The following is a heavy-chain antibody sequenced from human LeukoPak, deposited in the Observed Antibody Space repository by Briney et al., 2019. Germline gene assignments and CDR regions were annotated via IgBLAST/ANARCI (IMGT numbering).Heavy chain of an antibody. CDR2: IYYSGST. Sequence: SETLSLTCTVSGGSISSYYWSWIRQPPGKGLEWIGYIYYSGSTNYNPSLKSRVTISVDTSKNQFSLKLTSVTAADTAMYYCARRGGNPLGAFDIWGQGTMVTVSS. V-gene: IGHV4-59*01. D-gene: IGHD4-23*01. J-gene: IGHJ3*02. CDR1: GGSISSYY. CDR3: ARRGGNPLGAFDI.